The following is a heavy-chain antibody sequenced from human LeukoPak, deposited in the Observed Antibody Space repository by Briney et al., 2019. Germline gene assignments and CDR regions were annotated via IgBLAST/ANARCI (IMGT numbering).Heavy chain of an antibody. Sequence: ASVKVSCKVSGNTLTELSTHWLRPAPGKGPEWMGGFDPEDGEIIYARKFQGRVAMTEDASSDTAYMDLSRLASDDTAVYYCVTVESSKSDDDAAADFYFVYWGQGSQVTVSS. CDR2: FDPEDGEI. CDR3: VTVESSKSDDDAAADFYFVY. CDR1: GNTLTELS. V-gene: IGHV1-24*01. J-gene: IGHJ4*02. D-gene: IGHD5-12*01.